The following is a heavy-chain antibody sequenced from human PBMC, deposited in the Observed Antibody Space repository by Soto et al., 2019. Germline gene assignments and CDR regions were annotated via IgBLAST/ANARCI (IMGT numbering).Heavy chain of an antibody. Sequence: GGSLRLSCAASGFTFSSYAMSWVRQAPGKGLEWVSAISGSGGSTYYADSVKGRFAISRDNSKNTLYLQMNSLRAEDTAVYYCAKPVSGGYYYYYMDVWGKGTTVTVSS. V-gene: IGHV3-23*01. CDR2: ISGSGGST. J-gene: IGHJ6*03. D-gene: IGHD2-15*01. CDR3: AKPVSGGYYYYYMDV. CDR1: GFTFSSYA.